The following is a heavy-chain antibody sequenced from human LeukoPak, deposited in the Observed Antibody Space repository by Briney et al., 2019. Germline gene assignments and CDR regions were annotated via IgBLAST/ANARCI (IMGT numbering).Heavy chain of an antibody. D-gene: IGHD3-22*01. V-gene: IGHV3-7*01. CDR3: ARGRRYYYDSSGYYYLDY. CDR1: GFTFSSYW. Sequence: GGSLRLSCAASGFTFSSYWMSWVRQAPGKGLEWVANIKQDGSEKYYVDSVKGRFTISRDNAKNSLYLQMNSLRAEDTAVYYCARGRRYYYDSSGYYYLDYWGQGTLVTVSS. J-gene: IGHJ4*02. CDR2: IKQDGSEK.